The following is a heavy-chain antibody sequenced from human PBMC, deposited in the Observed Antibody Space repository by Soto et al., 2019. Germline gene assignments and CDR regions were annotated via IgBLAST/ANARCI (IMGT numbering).Heavy chain of an antibody. V-gene: IGHV3-23*01. CDR2: ISSTATT. J-gene: IGHJ1*01. Sequence: EVQLSESGGGLGQPGGSLRLSCAASGFTFSSYAMSWVRQAPGKGLEWVSGISSTATTFYADSVKGRFTISRDNSKNTLYLQMNSLRAEDTAVYYCAKNRGSGLHWGQGTLVTVSS. CDR1: GFTFSSYA. D-gene: IGHD3-22*01. CDR3: AKNRGSGLH.